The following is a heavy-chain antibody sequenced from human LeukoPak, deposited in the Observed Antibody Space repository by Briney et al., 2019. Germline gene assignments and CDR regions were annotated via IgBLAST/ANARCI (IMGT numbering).Heavy chain of an antibody. CDR3: STGGYYFDY. J-gene: IGHJ4*02. Sequence: PGGSLRLSCKGSGFTFSNAWMNWVRQAPGKGLEWVGRIKSKPDGETTDYAAPVKGRFTISRDDSQNTVYVQMSSLRTEDAAVYYCSTGGYYFDYWGQGTLVTVSS. CDR1: GFTFSNAW. CDR2: IKSKPDGETT. D-gene: IGHD3-10*01. V-gene: IGHV3-15*01.